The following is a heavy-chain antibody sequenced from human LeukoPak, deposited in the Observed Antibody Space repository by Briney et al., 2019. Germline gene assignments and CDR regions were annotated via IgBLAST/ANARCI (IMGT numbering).Heavy chain of an antibody. Sequence: SVKVSCKGSGYTFTSYGISWVRQAPGQGLEWMGGIIPIFGRENKGQKFQGRVTITADASTSTAYMELSSLRSEDTAVYYCARAQYQLLMPLYYYYYMDVWGKGTTVTVSS. J-gene: IGHJ6*03. CDR3: ARAQYQLLMPLYYYYYMDV. D-gene: IGHD2-2*01. CDR1: GYTFTSYG. V-gene: IGHV1-69*13. CDR2: IIPIFGRE.